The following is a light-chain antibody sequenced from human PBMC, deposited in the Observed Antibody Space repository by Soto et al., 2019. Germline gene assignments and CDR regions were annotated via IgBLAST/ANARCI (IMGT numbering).Light chain of an antibody. CDR1: SSDVGAYNC. J-gene: IGLJ2*01. CDR3: FSYAGSYTHVV. Sequence: QSALTQPRSVSGSPGQSVTISCTGTSSDVGAYNCVSWYQQHPGKAPKLMIYDVSKRPSGVPYRFSGSKSGNTASLTISGLQDEDEADYYCFSYAGSYTHVVFGGGTKVTVL. CDR2: DVS. V-gene: IGLV2-11*01.